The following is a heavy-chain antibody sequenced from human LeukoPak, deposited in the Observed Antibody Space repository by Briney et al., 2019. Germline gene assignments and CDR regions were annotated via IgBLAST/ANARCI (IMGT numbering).Heavy chain of an antibody. CDR2: INPNSGGT. CDR3: ARDTDYEYYFDY. J-gene: IGHJ4*02. Sequence: ASVKVSCKASGYTFTGYYMHWVRQAPGQGLEWMGWINPNSGGTNYAQKFQGRVTMTRDTSISTAYMELSRLRSDDTAVYYCARDTDYEYYFDYWGQGTLVTVSS. V-gene: IGHV1-2*02. CDR1: GYTFTGYY. D-gene: IGHD4-17*01.